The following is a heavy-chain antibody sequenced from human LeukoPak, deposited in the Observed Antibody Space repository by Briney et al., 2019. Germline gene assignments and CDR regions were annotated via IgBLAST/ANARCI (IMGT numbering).Heavy chain of an antibody. CDR2: INSDGSST. CDR3: AKDIDWGRFDV. D-gene: IGHD7-27*01. V-gene: IGHV3-74*01. CDR1: GFTFSSYW. J-gene: IGHJ2*01. Sequence: PGGSLRLSCAASGFTFSSYWMHWVRQAPGKGLVWVSRINSDGSSTSYADSVKGRFTISKDNSRNTVYFQLNSLRADDTAVYYCAKDIDWGRFDVWGRGTLVTVSS.